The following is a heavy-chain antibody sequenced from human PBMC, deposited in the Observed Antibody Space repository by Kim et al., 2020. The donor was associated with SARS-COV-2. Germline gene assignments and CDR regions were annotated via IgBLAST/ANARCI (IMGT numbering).Heavy chain of an antibody. CDR2: IIPIFGTA. J-gene: IGHJ5*02. Sequence: SVKVSCKASGGTFSSYAISWVRQAPGQGLEWMGGIIPIFGTANYAQKFQGRVTITADESTSTAYMELSSLRSEDTAVYYCARAPEDYYGSGSYYHWFDPWGQGTLVTVSS. D-gene: IGHD3-10*01. CDR1: GGTFSSYA. V-gene: IGHV1-69*13. CDR3: ARAPEDYYGSGSYYHWFDP.